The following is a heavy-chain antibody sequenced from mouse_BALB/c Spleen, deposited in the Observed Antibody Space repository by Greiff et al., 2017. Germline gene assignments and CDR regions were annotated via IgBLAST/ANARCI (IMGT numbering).Heavy chain of an antibody. Sequence: IQLQQSGAELVKPGASVKLSCTASGFNIKDTYMHWVKQRPEQGLEWIGWIDPENGNTIYDPKFQGKASITADTSSNTAYLQLSSLTSEDTAVYYCARGYYRYGNYAMDYWGQGTSVTVSS. CDR2: IDPENGNT. CDR3: ARGYYRYGNYAMDY. V-gene: IGHV14-3*02. D-gene: IGHD2-14*01. J-gene: IGHJ4*01. CDR1: GFNIKDTY.